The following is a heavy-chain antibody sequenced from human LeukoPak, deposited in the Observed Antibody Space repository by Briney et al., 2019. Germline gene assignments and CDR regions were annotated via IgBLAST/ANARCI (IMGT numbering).Heavy chain of an antibody. Sequence: SVKVSCKASGGTFSSYAISWVRQAPGQGLEWMGGIIPLFGTANYAQKFQGRVTIPADESTSTTYMELSSLRSEDTAVYYCARDLTGVDIVPNWGQGTLVTVSS. CDR2: IIPLFGTA. CDR3: ARDLTGVDIVPN. CDR1: GGTFSSYA. D-gene: IGHD5-12*01. V-gene: IGHV1-69*13. J-gene: IGHJ4*02.